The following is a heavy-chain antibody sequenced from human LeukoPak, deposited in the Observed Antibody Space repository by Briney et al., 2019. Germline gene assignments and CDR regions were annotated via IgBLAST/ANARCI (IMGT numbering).Heavy chain of an antibody. J-gene: IGHJ3*02. D-gene: IGHD4-17*01. Sequence: GSLRLSCAASGFTFSSYAMSWVRQAPGKGLEWIGEIFHSGRVNYIPSLQSRVTISLDKSKNQISLEVNSVTAADTAVYYCARLNADYGYYGPHDAFDIWGQGTLVAVSS. CDR1: GFTFSSYAM. V-gene: IGHV4-4*02. CDR3: ARLNADYGYYGPHDAFDI. CDR2: IFHSGRV.